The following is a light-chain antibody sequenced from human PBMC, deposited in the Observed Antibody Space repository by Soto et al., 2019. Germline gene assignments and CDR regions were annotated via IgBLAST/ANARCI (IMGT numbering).Light chain of an antibody. CDR1: SSDVGGYNY. CDR3: SSYTSSSTDV. Sequence: QSALTQPASVSGSPGQSIAISCTGTSSDVGGYNYVSWYQQHPGKAPTVMIYDVSNRPSGVSNRFSGSKSGNTASLTISGLQADDEADYYCSSYTSSSTDVFGTGTKVTVL. CDR2: DVS. V-gene: IGLV2-14*01. J-gene: IGLJ1*01.